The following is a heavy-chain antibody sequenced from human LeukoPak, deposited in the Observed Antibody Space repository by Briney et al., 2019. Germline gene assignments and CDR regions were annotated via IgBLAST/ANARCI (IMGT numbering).Heavy chain of an antibody. Sequence: GASVKVSCKASGYTFTSYNMHWVRQTPGQGLEWMGIINPSGGSTSYAQKFQGRVTMTRDTSTSTVYMELSSLRSEDTAVYYCARVTYYYDSSGYYYVDYWGQGTLVSVSS. CDR2: INPSGGST. CDR1: GYTFTSYN. D-gene: IGHD3-22*01. V-gene: IGHV1-46*03. CDR3: ARVTYYYDSSGYYYVDY. J-gene: IGHJ4*02.